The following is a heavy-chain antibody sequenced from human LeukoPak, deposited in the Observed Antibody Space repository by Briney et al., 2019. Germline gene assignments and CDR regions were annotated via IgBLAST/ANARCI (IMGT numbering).Heavy chain of an antibody. CDR2: IIPIFGTA. CDR1: GGTFSSYA. J-gene: IGHJ4*02. D-gene: IGHD3-22*01. Sequence: SVKVSCKASGGTFSSYAISWVRQAPGQGLEWMGGIIPIFGTANYAQKFQGRVTITADESTSTAYMELSSLRSEDTAVYYCARGGIVRYYDSSGYNPLNYWGQGTLVTVSS. CDR3: ARGGIVRYYDSSGYNPLNY. V-gene: IGHV1-69*13.